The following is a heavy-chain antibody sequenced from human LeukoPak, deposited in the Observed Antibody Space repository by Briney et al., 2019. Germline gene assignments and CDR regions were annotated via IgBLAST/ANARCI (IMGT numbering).Heavy chain of an antibody. Sequence: SETLSLTCTVSGGSVRSDSYYWSWIRQPPGKGLEWIGYVYYSGSTNYNPSLKSRVTISVDTSKNQFSLKLRSVTAADTAVYYCVREAATDYYDSSGYYRQTEVFDAWGQGAMVTVSS. CDR1: GGSVRSDSYY. CDR2: VYYSGST. V-gene: IGHV4-61*01. J-gene: IGHJ3*01. D-gene: IGHD3-22*01. CDR3: VREAATDYYDSSGYYRQTEVFDA.